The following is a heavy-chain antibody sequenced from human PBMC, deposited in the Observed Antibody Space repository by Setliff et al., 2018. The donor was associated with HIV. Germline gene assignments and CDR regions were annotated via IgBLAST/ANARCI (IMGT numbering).Heavy chain of an antibody. V-gene: IGHV3-23*01. CDR2: ISGSGGRT. CDR3: ARDRESSSSWYQIYFDYYMDV. D-gene: IGHD6-13*01. CDR1: GFTFSSYA. J-gene: IGHJ6*03. Sequence: PGGSLRLSCAASGFTFSSYAMSWVRQAPGKGLEGVSAISGSGGRTYYADSVKGRFTISRDDAKNSLYLQMNSLRAEDTAVYYCARDRESSSSWYQIYFDYYMDVWGKGTTVTVS.